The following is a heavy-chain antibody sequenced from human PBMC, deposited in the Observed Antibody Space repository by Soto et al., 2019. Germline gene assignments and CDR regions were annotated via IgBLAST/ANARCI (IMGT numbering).Heavy chain of an antibody. D-gene: IGHD1-26*01. CDR1: GFTFSDYY. CDR3: ARGGGARKRELLSWYFDL. J-gene: IGHJ2*01. CDR2: ISSSSSYT. Sequence: LSLTCAASGFTFSDYYMSWIRQAPGKGLEWVSYISSSSSYTNYADSVKGRLTISRDNAKNSLYLQMNSLRAEDTAVYYCARGGGARKRELLSWYFDLWGRGTLVTVSS. V-gene: IGHV3-11*06.